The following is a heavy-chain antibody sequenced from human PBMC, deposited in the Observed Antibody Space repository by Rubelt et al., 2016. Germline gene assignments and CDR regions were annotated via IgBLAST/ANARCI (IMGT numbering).Heavy chain of an antibody. J-gene: IGHJ4*02. V-gene: IGHV3-23*01. CDR1: GFTFSTYA. CDR3: APSPRLGASGQYDY. Sequence: EVHLLESGGGFVQPGGSLRLSCAASGFTFSTYALNWVRQAPGKVLEWVSGVVAGGDYTYSAVSVTGPFTISRDNSQNTLYLQRNSLTGEDTAIYLCAPSPRLGASGQYDYGGQGVLVTVSS. CDR2: VVAGGDYT. D-gene: IGHD1-26*01.